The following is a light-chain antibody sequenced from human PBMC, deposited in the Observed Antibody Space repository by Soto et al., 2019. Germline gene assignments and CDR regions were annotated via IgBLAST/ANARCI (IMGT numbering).Light chain of an antibody. CDR2: AAS. V-gene: IGKV3D-20*02. J-gene: IGKJ3*01. CDR3: QQHRT. CDR1: QSVSSSY. Sequence: EIVMTQSPVTLSVCPGERGTLSSRASQSVSSSYLAWYQQKPGQPPRLLIYAASIRATGIPDLFRCSGSGTAFTLTLSRLEPEDFAVYYCQQHRTFGPGTKVDI.